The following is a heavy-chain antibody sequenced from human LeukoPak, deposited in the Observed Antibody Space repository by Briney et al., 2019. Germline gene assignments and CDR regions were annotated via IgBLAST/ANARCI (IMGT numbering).Heavy chain of an antibody. Sequence: SETLFLTCTVSGGSISSYYWSWIRQPPGKGLEWIGYIYSSGSTNYNPSLKSRVTISVDTSKNQFSLKLSSVTAADTAVYYCARQGYSSGWSPLDYWGQGTLVTVSS. D-gene: IGHD6-19*01. CDR2: IYSSGST. J-gene: IGHJ4*02. CDR1: GGSISSYY. V-gene: IGHV4-59*08. CDR3: ARQGYSSGWSPLDY.